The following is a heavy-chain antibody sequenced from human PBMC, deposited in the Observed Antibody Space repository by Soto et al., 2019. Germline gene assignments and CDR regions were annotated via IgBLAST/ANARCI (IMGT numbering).Heavy chain of an antibody. D-gene: IGHD3-10*01. V-gene: IGHV3-30*03. J-gene: IGHJ4*02. CDR2: IPHDGNAQ. Sequence: PGGSLRLSCAASGFILSTYGMHWVRQAPGKGLEWVAMIPHDGNAQYYVDSVKGRFSVSRDTSKNTLHLHMNSLTVEDGAVYYCAHSWLPTSYWGPGTMVTVSS. CDR3: AHSWLPTSY. CDR1: GFILSTYG.